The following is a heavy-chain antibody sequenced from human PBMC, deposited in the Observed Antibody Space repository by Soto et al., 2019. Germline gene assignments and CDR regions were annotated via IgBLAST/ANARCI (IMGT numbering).Heavy chain of an antibody. Sequence: QVLLMQSGAEVKKPGSSVKVSCTSSGGPFSSYGISWVRQVPGQGLEWLGGIIPLFGTPSYARKFQDRLTISADESTTTAYMELSSLTSEDTAMYFCARDGTIQMANFDLWRQGTVVTVSS. D-gene: IGHD1-1*01. J-gene: IGHJ4*02. V-gene: IGHV1-69*01. CDR1: GGPFSSYG. CDR3: ARDGTIQMANFDL. CDR2: IIPLFGTP.